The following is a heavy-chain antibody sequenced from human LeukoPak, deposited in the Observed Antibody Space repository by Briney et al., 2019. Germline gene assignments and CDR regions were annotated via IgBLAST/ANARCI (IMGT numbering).Heavy chain of an antibody. Sequence: SQTLSLTCTVSGVSISSGDYYWSWIRQPPGKGLEWIGYIYYSGSTYYNPSLKSRVTISVDTSKNQFSLKLSSVTAADTAVYYCARVLGDGYYYGMDVWGQGTTVTVSS. CDR3: ARVLGDGYYYGMDV. J-gene: IGHJ6*02. CDR2: IYYSGST. V-gene: IGHV4-30-4*01. CDR1: GVSISSGDYY. D-gene: IGHD2-21*02.